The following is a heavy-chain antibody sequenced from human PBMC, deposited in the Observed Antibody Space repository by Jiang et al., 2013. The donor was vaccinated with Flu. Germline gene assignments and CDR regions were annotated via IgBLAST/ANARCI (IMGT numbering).Heavy chain of an antibody. V-gene: IGHV1-18*04. CDR2: ISAYNGNT. D-gene: IGHD3-22*01. J-gene: IGHJ4*02. CDR1: GYTFTSYG. Sequence: EVKKPGASVKVSCKASGYTFTSYGISWVRQAPGQGLEWMGWISAYNGNTNYAQKLQGRVTMTTDTSTSTAYVELRSLRSDDTAVYYCARSTQISSGYYPGGYWGQGTLVTVSS. CDR3: ARSTQISSGYYPGGY.